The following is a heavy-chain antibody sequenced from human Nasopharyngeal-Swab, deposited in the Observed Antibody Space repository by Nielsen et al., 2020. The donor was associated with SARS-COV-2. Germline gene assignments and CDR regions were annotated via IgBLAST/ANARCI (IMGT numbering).Heavy chain of an antibody. J-gene: IGHJ6*02. CDR3: AKDQLGYSYGTLYGMDV. CDR1: GFTFSSYA. V-gene: IGHV3-23*01. CDR2: ISGSGGST. D-gene: IGHD5-18*01. Sequence: GESLKISCAASGFTFSSYAMSWVRQAPGKGLEWVSAISGSGGSTYYADSVKGRLTISRDNSKNTLYLQMNSLRAEDTAVYYCAKDQLGYSYGTLYGMDVWGQGTTVTVSS.